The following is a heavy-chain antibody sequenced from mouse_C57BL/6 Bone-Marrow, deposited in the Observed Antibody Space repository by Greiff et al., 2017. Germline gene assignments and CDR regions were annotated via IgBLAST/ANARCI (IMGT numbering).Heavy chain of an antibody. V-gene: IGHV2-2*01. CDR1: GFSLTSYG. D-gene: IGHD4-1*01. CDR3: ARTGSYAMDY. CDR2: IWIGGST. J-gene: IGHJ4*01. Sequence: QVQLQQSGPGLVQPSPSLSITCTVSGFSLTSYGVHWVRQSPGKGLEWLGVIWIGGSTAYNAAFISRLGISKDNSKSQVFFIMNSLQADDTAIYYCARTGSYAMDYWGQGTTVTVSS.